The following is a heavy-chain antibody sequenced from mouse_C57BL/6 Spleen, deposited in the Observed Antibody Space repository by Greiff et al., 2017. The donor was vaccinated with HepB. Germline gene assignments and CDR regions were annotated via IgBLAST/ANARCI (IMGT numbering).Heavy chain of an antibody. Sequence: EVQLVESGPGMVKPSQSLSLTCTVTGYSITSGYDWHWIRHFPGNKLEWMGYISYSGSTNYNPSLKSRISITHDTSKNHFFLKLNSVTTEDTATYYCARAYYGSSYGAMDYWGQGTSVTVSS. CDR3: ARAYYGSSYGAMDY. CDR1: GYSITSGYD. CDR2: ISYSGST. D-gene: IGHD1-1*01. V-gene: IGHV3-1*01. J-gene: IGHJ4*01.